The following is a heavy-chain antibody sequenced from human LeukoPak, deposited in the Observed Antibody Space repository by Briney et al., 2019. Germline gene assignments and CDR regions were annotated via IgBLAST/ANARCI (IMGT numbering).Heavy chain of an antibody. Sequence: PGGSLRLSCAASGFIVSSNYMNWVRQAPGKGLEWVSVIYSGGRTYYADSVKGRFTISRDNSKNILYLQMNSLRAEDTAVYYCANNILTGSYWGQGTLVTVSS. CDR1: GFIVSSNY. CDR3: ANNILTGSY. D-gene: IGHD3-9*01. V-gene: IGHV3-53*05. J-gene: IGHJ4*02. CDR2: IYSGGRT.